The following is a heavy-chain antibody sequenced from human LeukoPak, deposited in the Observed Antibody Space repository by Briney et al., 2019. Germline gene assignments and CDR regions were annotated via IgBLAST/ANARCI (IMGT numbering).Heavy chain of an antibody. J-gene: IGHJ4*02. CDR1: GFSFSDYY. V-gene: IGHV3-11*01. CDR2: ISSSGSTI. Sequence: GGSLRLSCAASGFSFSDYYMSWIRQAPGKGLEWVPYISSSGSTIYGADSVKGRFTISRDNAKNSLYLQMNSLRAEDTAVYYCARERDYYDSSAYYYFDYWGQGTLVTVSS. CDR3: ARERDYYDSSAYYYFDY. D-gene: IGHD3-22*01.